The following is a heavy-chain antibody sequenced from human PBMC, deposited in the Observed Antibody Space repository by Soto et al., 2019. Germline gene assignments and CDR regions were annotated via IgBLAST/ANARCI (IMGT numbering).Heavy chain of an antibody. CDR1: GFTFSSYA. J-gene: IGHJ4*02. V-gene: IGHV3-30-3*01. CDR2: ISYDGSNK. CDR3: AREDAYYYGSGSYRAFDY. Sequence: VGSLRLSCAASGFTFSSYAMHWVRQAPGKGLEWVAVISYDGSNKYYADSVKGRFTISRDNSKNTLYLQMNSLRAEDTAVYYCAREDAYYYGSGSYRAFDYWGQGTLVTVSS. D-gene: IGHD3-10*01.